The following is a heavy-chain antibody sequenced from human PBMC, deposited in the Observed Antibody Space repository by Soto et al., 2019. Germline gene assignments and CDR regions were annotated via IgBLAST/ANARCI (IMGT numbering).Heavy chain of an antibody. CDR3: ARGELLIDS. CDR1: GFSFSHYG. Sequence: QVQLVESGGGVVQPGRSLRLSCATSGFSFSHYGIHWVRQAPGKGLEWVADIWYDGSNKDYADSVKGRFTISRDISKNTVYLQMNSLRAEDTAVYYGARGELLIDSWGQGTPVTVAS. CDR2: IWYDGSNK. D-gene: IGHD1-7*01. J-gene: IGHJ4*02. V-gene: IGHV3-33*01.